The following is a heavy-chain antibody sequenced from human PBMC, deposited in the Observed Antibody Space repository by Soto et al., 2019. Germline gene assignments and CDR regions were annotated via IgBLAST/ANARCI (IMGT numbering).Heavy chain of an antibody. CDR3: ARDSMGQKLDGGCWFDP. CDR2: IYYSGST. D-gene: IGHD6-13*01. CDR1: GGSISSGGYY. Sequence: SETLSLTCTASGGSISSGGYYWSWIRQHPGKGLEWIGYIYYSGSTYYNPSLKSRVTISVDTSKNQFSLKLSSVTAADTAVYYCARDSMGQKLDGGCWFDPWGQGTLVTVSS. J-gene: IGHJ5*02. V-gene: IGHV4-31*03.